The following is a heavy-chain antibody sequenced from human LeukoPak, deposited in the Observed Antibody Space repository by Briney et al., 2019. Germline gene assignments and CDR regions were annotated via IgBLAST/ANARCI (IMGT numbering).Heavy chain of an antibody. CDR1: GYTFTSYG. CDR3: ARDDIFYHYFDY. CDR2: ISAYNGNT. V-gene: IGHV1-18*04. Sequence: ASVEVSCKASGYTFTSYGISWVRQAPGQGLEWMGWISAYNGNTNYAQKLQGRVTMTTDTSTSTAYMELRSLRSDDTAVYYCARDDIFYHYFDYWGQGTLVTVSS. J-gene: IGHJ4*02. D-gene: IGHD3-9*01.